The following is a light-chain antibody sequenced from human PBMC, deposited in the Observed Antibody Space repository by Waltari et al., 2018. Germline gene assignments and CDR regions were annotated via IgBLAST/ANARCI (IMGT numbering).Light chain of an antibody. J-gene: IGLJ3*02. V-gene: IGLV2-14*03. CDR2: GVS. CDR3: SSYTSTSSPWV. CDR1: SSDIGIYNF. Sequence: LTQPHSVSESPGKTVTISCTGTSSDIGIYNFRPRYQQPPDTAPKLLIYGVSNRPSGVSNRFSGSKSGNTASLTISGLQAEDEADYYCSSYTSTSSPWVFGGGTKLTVL.